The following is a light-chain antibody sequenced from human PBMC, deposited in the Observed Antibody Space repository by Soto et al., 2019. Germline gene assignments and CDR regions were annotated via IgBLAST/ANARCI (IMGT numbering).Light chain of an antibody. V-gene: IGKV1-39*01. CDR3: QHTDSTPIT. CDR2: ASS. CDR1: QPISKN. J-gene: IGKJ5*01. Sequence: DIQMTQSPSSLSASVGDRVTITCRASQPISKNLNWYQQRPGKPPNLLIYASSTVQRGVPPRFSGRGSATEFPLTTTSLQPEDFATYYCQHTDSTPITFGQGTRLEIK.